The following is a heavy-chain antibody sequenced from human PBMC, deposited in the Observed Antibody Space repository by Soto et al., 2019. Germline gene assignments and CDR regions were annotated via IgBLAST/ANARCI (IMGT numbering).Heavy chain of an antibody. D-gene: IGHD2-8*01. CDR1: GFTFRTYW. V-gene: IGHV3-7*04. CDR3: ARDGLYCTYANCRGDAYDV. CDR2: IKQDGSEK. J-gene: IGHJ3*01. Sequence: EVQLVGSGGGLDQPGGSLRLSCVASGFTFRTYWMTWVRQAPGKGLEWVANIKQDGSEKYYVDSVRGRFAISRDNAKDSLYLQMNSLRVEDTAVYYCARDGLYCTYANCRGDAYDVWDQGTMVTVSS.